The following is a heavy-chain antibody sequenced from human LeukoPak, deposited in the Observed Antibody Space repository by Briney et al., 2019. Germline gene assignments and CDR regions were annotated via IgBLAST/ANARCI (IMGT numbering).Heavy chain of an antibody. Sequence: SETLSLTCTVSGYSISSGYYWGWIRQPPGKGLEWIGSIYHSGSTYYNPSLKSRVTISVDTSKNQFSLKLSSVTAADTAVYYCVLGSGSLQNWFDPWGQGTLVTVSS. CDR2: IYHSGST. D-gene: IGHD3-10*01. J-gene: IGHJ5*02. CDR3: VLGSGSLQNWFDP. V-gene: IGHV4-38-2*02. CDR1: GYSISSGYY.